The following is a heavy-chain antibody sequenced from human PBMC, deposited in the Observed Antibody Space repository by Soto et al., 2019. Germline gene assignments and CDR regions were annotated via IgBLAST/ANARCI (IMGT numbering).Heavy chain of an antibody. Sequence: GQGLEWMGWISAYNGNTNYAQKLQGRVTMTTDTSTSTAYMELRSLRAEDTAVYYCARDRTYSSDYYHFFDYWGQGTLVTVST. CDR3: ARDRTYSSDYYHFFDY. CDR2: ISAYNGNT. J-gene: IGHJ4*02. D-gene: IGHD6-19*01. V-gene: IGHV1-18*01.